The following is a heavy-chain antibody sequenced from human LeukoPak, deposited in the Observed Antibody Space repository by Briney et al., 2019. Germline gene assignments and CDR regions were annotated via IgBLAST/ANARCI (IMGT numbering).Heavy chain of an antibody. CDR3: ASTDCTNGVCYYFDY. CDR1: GFTVSSNY. V-gene: IGHV3-66*01. CDR2: IYSGGST. Sequence: PGGSLRLSCAASGFTVSSNYMSWVGQAPGKGLDWVSVIYSGGSTYYADSVKGRFTISRDNSKNTLYLQMNSLRAEDTAVYYCASTDCTNGVCYYFDYWGQGTLVTVSS. D-gene: IGHD2-8*01. J-gene: IGHJ4*02.